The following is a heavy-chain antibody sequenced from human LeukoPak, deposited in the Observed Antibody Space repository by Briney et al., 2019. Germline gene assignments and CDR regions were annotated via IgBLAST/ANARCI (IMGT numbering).Heavy chain of an antibody. V-gene: IGHV4-38-2*01. Sequence: SEILSLTCAVSGYSINSAYYWGWIRQPPGKGLEWIANIFPGLPTDYNPSLKSRFTVSLDDSKNHFSLRLTSVTAADTALYFCAGMTTVIKGRRFDSWGRGALVTVSS. CDR1: GYSINSAYY. CDR3: AGMTTVIKGRRFDS. J-gene: IGHJ4*02. CDR2: IFPGLPT. D-gene: IGHD4-23*01.